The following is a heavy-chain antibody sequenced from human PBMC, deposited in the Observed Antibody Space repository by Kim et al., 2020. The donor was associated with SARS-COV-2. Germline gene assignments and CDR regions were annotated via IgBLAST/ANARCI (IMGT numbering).Heavy chain of an antibody. V-gene: IGHV4-34*01. CDR3: ARGSGYITYYYYGMYV. J-gene: IGHJ6*02. CDR1: GGSFSGYY. D-gene: IGHD3-22*01. CDR2: INHSGST. Sequence: SETLSLTCAVYGGSFSGYYWSWIRQPPGKGLEWIGEINHSGSTNYNPSLKSRVTISVDTSKNQFSLKLSSVTAADTAVYDCARGSGYITYYYYGMYVWV.